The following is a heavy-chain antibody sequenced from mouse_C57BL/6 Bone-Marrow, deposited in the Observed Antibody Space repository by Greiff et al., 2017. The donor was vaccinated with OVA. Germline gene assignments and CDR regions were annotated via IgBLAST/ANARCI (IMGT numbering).Heavy chain of an antibody. CDR1: GYTFTNYL. CDR2: INPGSGGT. CDR3: TRGGRKDY. Sequence: VQLQQSGAELVRPGTSVKVSCKASGYTFTNYLIEWVKQRPGQGLEWIGVINPGSGGTNYNEKFKGKATLTADKSSSTAYMQLSSLTSEVSAVYFCTRGGRKDYWGQGTTLTVSS. V-gene: IGHV1-54*01. D-gene: IGHD3-3*01. J-gene: IGHJ2*01.